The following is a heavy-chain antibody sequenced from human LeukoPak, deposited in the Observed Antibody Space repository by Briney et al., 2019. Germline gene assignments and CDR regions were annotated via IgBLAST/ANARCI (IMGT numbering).Heavy chain of an antibody. V-gene: IGHV1-18*04. CDR1: GYTFICYG. CDR2: ISAYNGNT. CDR3: AREGYSGYGGYYYYGMDV. Sequence: ASVKVSCNASGYTFICYGNSWERPAQGQGHEWKWLISAYNGNTNYAQKVQVRVTMTTDTSTSTAYMEMRSLRSDDTAVYYCAREGYSGYGGYYYYGMDVWGKGTTVTVSS. J-gene: IGHJ6*04. D-gene: IGHD5-12*01.